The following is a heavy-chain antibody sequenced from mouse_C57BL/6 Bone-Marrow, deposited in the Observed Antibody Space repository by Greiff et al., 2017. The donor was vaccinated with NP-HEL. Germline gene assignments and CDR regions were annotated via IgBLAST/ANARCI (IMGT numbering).Heavy chain of an antibody. D-gene: IGHD4-1*01. Sequence: QVQLQQSGAELVRPGASVTLSCKAPGYTFTDYEMHWVKQTPVHGLEWIGAIDPETGGTAYNQKFKGKAILTADKSSSTAYMELRSLTSEDSAVYYCTRGPTWAVDYWGQGTTLTVSS. J-gene: IGHJ2*01. V-gene: IGHV1-15*01. CDR2: IDPETGGT. CDR1: GYTFTDYE. CDR3: TRGPTWAVDY.